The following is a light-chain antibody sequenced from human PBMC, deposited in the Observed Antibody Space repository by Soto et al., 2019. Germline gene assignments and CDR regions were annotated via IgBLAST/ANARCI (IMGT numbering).Light chain of an antibody. Sequence: IQVTQAPASLSAAVGDRVTISCQASQDISNLLNWYQQKPGKAPRLLIYDASNLETGVPSRFSGSGSGTDFTFTISRLQPEDIATYYCQQYEDIPITFGQGTRLEIK. J-gene: IGKJ5*01. CDR3: QQYEDIPIT. CDR2: DAS. CDR1: QDISNL. V-gene: IGKV1-33*01.